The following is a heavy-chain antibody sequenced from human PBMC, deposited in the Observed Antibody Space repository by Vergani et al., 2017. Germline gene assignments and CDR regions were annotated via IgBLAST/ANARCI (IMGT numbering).Heavy chain of an antibody. CDR3: ARDALTVNAILTGYYGAEPYYYYGMDV. D-gene: IGHD3-9*01. Sequence: EVQLVESGGGLVQPGGSLRLSCAASGFTFSSYWMHWVRQAPGKGLVWVSRINSDGSSTSYADSVKGRFTISRDNAKNTLYLQMNSLRAEDTAVYYCARDALTVNAILTGYYGAEPYYYYGMDVWGQGTTVTVSS. CDR2: INSDGSST. CDR1: GFTFSSYW. V-gene: IGHV3-74*01. J-gene: IGHJ6*02.